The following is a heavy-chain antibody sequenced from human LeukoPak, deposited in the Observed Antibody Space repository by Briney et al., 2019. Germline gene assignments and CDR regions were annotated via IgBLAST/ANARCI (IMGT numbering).Heavy chain of an antibody. Sequence: GGSLRLSCAASGFTVSSNYMSWVRQAPGKGLEWVSAISGSGGSTYYAYSVKGRFTISKDNSKNTLYLQMNRLRAEDTAVYYCAKDQLRYYYDSSGYFDYWGQGTLVTVSS. D-gene: IGHD3-22*01. CDR1: GFTVSSNY. V-gene: IGHV3-23*01. CDR2: ISGSGGST. J-gene: IGHJ4*02. CDR3: AKDQLRYYYDSSGYFDY.